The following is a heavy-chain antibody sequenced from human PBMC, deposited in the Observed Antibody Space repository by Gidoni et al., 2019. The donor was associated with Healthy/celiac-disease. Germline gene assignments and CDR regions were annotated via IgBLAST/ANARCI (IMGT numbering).Heavy chain of an antibody. J-gene: IGHJ4*02. CDR2: ISGSGGSK. CDR3: AKDRGKGIAAGDY. V-gene: IGHV3-23*01. D-gene: IGHD6-13*01. Sequence: EVQLLASGGGLVQPGGSLRLSCAASGFTFSSYAMSWVRPAPGKGLEWVYAISGSGGSKYYADSVKGRFTISRDNSKNTLYLQMNSLRAEDTAVYYCAKDRGKGIAAGDYWGQGTLVTVSS. CDR1: GFTFSSYA.